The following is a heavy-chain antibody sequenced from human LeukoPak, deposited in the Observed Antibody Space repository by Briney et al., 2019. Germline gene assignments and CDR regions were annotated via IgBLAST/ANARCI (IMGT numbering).Heavy chain of an antibody. D-gene: IGHD1-26*01. V-gene: IGHV4-39*02. Sequence: SETLSLTCTVSGDSISNSTYYWAWIRQSPEKGLEWIGGIYYSGSTDYNPSLKSRVTISVDTSKNQFSLKLNSVTAADTAVFYCARERAYSGSFPLFDYWSQGTLVTVSS. CDR3: ARERAYSGSFPLFDY. CDR1: GDSISNSTYY. J-gene: IGHJ4*02. CDR2: IYYSGST.